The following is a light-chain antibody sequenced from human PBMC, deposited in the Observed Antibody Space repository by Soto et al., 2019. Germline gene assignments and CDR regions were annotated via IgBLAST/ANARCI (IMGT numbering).Light chain of an antibody. CDR2: TAS. CDR3: QQRDTNPPN. J-gene: IGKJ4*01. Sequence: DIQLTQSPSFLSASVGDRVTITCRASQGISTYLAWYQQRPGKAPKLLIHTASTLQSGVPSRFSGSGSGTEFTLTISSLQTEDFATYYCQQRDTNPPNFCGGTKVEIK. CDR1: QGISTY. V-gene: IGKV1-9*01.